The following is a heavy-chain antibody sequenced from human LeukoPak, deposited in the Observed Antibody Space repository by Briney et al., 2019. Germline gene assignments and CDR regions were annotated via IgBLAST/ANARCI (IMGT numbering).Heavy chain of an antibody. V-gene: IGHV1-18*01. CDR1: GYTFTSYG. J-gene: IGHJ5*02. Sequence: ASVKVSCKASGYTFTSYGISWVRQAPGQGLEWMGWISAYNGNTNYAQKLQGRVTMTTDTSTSTAYMELRSLRSDDTAVYYRARDASRYDFWSGYHTGGFDPWGQGTLVTVSS. CDR3: ARDASRYDFWSGYHTGGFDP. D-gene: IGHD3-3*01. CDR2: ISAYNGNT.